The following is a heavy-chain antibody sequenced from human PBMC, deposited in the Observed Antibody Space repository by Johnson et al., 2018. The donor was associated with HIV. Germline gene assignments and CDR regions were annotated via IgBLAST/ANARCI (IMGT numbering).Heavy chain of an antibody. J-gene: IGHJ3*02. Sequence: VQLVESGGGVVRPGGSLRLSCAASGFNFDDYGMSWVRQTPGKGLEWVSGISWNGGSTGYANSVKGRFTISRDNAKKSLYLQMNSLRAEDTALYYCASRYDSSGYYPDAFDIWGQGTMVTVSS. CDR3: ASRYDSSGYYPDAFDI. CDR2: ISWNGGST. CDR1: GFNFDDYG. V-gene: IGHV3-20*04. D-gene: IGHD3-22*01.